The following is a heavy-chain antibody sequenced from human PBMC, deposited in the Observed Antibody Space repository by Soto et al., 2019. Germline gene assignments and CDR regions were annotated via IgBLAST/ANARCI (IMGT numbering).Heavy chain of an antibody. CDR1: GGSISSYY. Sequence: SETLSLTCTVSGGSISSYYWSWIRQPPGKGLEWIGYIYYSGSTNYNPSLKSRVTISVDTSKNQFSLKLSSVTAVDTAVYYCARDRFKAVNYFDYWGQGTLVTVSS. J-gene: IGHJ4*02. V-gene: IGHV4-59*01. CDR3: ARDRFKAVNYFDY. CDR2: IYYSGST. D-gene: IGHD4-17*01.